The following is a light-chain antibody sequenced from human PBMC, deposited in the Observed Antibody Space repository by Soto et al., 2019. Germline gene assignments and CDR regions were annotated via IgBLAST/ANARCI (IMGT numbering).Light chain of an antibody. V-gene: IGKV1-5*01. Sequence: DIQLTQYPSFLSSSVGDRVTITCRASQSISSWLAWYQQKPGKAPKLLIYDASSLESGVPSRFSGSGSGTEFTLTISSLQPDDFATYYCQQYNSYRTFGQGTKVDIK. CDR1: QSISSW. CDR3: QQYNSYRT. CDR2: DAS. J-gene: IGKJ1*01.